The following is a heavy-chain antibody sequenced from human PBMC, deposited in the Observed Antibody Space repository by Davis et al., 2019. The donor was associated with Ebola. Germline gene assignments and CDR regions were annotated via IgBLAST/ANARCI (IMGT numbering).Heavy chain of an antibody. Sequence: ASVKVSCKASGYTFTGYYMHWVRQAPGQGLEWMGRINPNSGGTNYAQKFQGRVTMTRDTSTSTVYMELSSLRSEDTAVYYCARGRIAARLVDYWGQGTLVTVSS. D-gene: IGHD6-6*01. CDR1: GYTFTGYY. J-gene: IGHJ4*02. CDR2: INPNSGGT. CDR3: ARGRIAARLVDY. V-gene: IGHV1-2*06.